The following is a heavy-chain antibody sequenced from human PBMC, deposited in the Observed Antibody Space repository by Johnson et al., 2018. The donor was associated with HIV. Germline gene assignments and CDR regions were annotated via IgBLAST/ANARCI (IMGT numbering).Heavy chain of an antibody. CDR3: AKDRVRYSSDVDALDM. CDR1: GFTFDDYA. J-gene: IGHJ3*02. CDR2: ISWNSDNI. V-gene: IGHV3-9*01. D-gene: IGHD6-19*01. Sequence: LLVESGGGLVQPGGSLRLSCAPSGFTFDDYAMHWVRQPPGKGLEWVSGISWNSDNIAYADSVKGRFTIARDNAKHSLHLQMNSLRTEDTAIYYCAKDRVRYSSDVDALDMWGQGTMVTVSS.